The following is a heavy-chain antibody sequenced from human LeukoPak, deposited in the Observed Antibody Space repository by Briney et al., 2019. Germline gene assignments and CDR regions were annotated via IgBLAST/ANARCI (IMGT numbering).Heavy chain of an antibody. CDR3: ARDSGYDFPYYYMDV. Sequence: SETLSLTCTVSGGSISSYYWSWIRQPPGKGLEWIGYIYYSGSTNYNPSLKSRVTISVDTSKSQFSLKLSSVTAADTAVYYCARDSGYDFPYYYMDVWGKGTTVTVSS. D-gene: IGHD5-12*01. CDR1: GGSISSYY. J-gene: IGHJ6*03. V-gene: IGHV4-59*01. CDR2: IYYSGST.